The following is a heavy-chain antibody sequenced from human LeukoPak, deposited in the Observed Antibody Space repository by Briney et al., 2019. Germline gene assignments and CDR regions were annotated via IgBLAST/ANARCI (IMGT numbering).Heavy chain of an antibody. CDR1: GGSISSSSYY. V-gene: IGHV4-39*01. CDR2: IYYSGST. J-gene: IGHJ4*02. Sequence: SETLSLTCTVSGGSISSSSYYWGWIRQPPGKGLEWIGSIYYSGSTYYNPSLKSRVTISVDTSKNQFSLKLSSVTAADTAVYYCARGGRNVVITKASFDYWGQGTLVTVSS. CDR3: ARGGRNVVITKASFDY. D-gene: IGHD3-22*01.